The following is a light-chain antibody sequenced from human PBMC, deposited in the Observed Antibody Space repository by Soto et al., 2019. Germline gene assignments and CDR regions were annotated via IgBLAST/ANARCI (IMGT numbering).Light chain of an antibody. CDR3: QQSYSSPPT. J-gene: IGKJ1*01. Sequence: DMQMTQSPSSLSASVEDRVIITCQASQSISNHLNWYQQKPGKAPKLLIFAASSLQSGVPSRFSGSRSGPDFTLTISSLQPEDFATYYCQQSYSSPPTFGQGTKVDI. CDR1: QSISNH. V-gene: IGKV1-39*01. CDR2: AAS.